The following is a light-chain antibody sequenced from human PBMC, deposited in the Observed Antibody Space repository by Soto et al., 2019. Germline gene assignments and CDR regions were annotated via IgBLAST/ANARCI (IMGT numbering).Light chain of an antibody. CDR2: GAS. J-gene: IGKJ5*01. Sequence: EIVLTQPPGTLSLSPGERATLSCRASQSVSSNLAWYQQKPGQAPRLLIYGASTRATGIPARFSGSGSGTDFTLTINSLEPEDFAVYYCQQRSNWPSITFGQGTRLEIK. CDR3: QQRSNWPSIT. V-gene: IGKV3-11*01. CDR1: QSVSSN.